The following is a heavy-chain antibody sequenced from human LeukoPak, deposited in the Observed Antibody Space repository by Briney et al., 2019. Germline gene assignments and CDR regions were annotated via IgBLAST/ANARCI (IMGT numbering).Heavy chain of an antibody. J-gene: IGHJ4*02. CDR2: IYPGDSDT. CDR1: GYSFTSYW. V-gene: IGHV5-51*01. D-gene: IGHD2-15*01. CDR3: ARKTFSVAATGGFDY. Sequence: GAPLKISCTGGGYSFTSYWICLLRPMPGKVQEFMGIIYPGDSDTRYSPSFQGQVTISADKSISTAYLQWSSLKASDTAMYYCARKTFSVAATGGFDYWGQGTLVTVSS.